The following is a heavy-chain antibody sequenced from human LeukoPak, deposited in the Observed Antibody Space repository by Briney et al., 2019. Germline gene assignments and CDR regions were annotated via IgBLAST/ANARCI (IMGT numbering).Heavy chain of an antibody. J-gene: IGHJ4*02. Sequence: GGPVKVSCKPSGHTFNVYYMHWVLQPPGQGLGCMGWINPNSSGTNYAQKYQGRVTMTRDTSISTAYMELSRLRSGDTAVYYCARDNNMITFGWVIGYWGQGTLVTVSS. CDR3: ARDNNMITFGWVIGY. V-gene: IGHV1-2*02. D-gene: IGHD3-16*02. CDR2: INPNSSGT. CDR1: GHTFNVYY.